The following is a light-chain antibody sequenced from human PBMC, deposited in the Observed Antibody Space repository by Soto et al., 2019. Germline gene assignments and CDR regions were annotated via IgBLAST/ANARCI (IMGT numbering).Light chain of an antibody. V-gene: IGKV3-20*01. J-gene: IGKJ1*01. CDR2: GAS. CDR1: QSVSSNN. Sequence: EIVLTQSPGTLSLSPGERATLSCRASQSVSSNNLAWYQHKPGQAPRLLFFGASNRATAIPDRFSGSGSGTDFTLTISRVEPEDFAVYYCHQYGRSPWTLGQGTKVDIK. CDR3: HQYGRSPWT.